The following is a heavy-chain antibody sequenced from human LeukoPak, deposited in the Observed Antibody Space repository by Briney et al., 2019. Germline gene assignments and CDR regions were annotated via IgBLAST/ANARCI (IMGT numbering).Heavy chain of an antibody. CDR1: AGSISSISYY. CDR2: IYYSGST. V-gene: IGHV4-39*01. Sequence: SETLSLTCTVSAGSISSISYYWGWLRHPPRKGLEWNGSIYYSGSTYYNPSLKSRVTISVDTSKNQFSLKLSSVTAADTAVYYCARQVPYYYYMDVWGKGTTVTISS. J-gene: IGHJ6*03. CDR3: ARQVPYYYYMDV.